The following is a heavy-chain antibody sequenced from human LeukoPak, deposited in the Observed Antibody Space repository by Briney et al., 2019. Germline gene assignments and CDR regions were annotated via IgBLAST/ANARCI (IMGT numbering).Heavy chain of an antibody. CDR3: ARGASSILRRAYYFDY. J-gene: IGHJ4*02. CDR2: INPNSGGT. D-gene: IGHD6-6*01. V-gene: IGHV1-2*02. Sequence: EASVKVSCTASGYTFTGYYMHWVRQAPGQGLEWMGWINPNSGGTNYAQKFQGRVTMTRDTSISTAYMELSRLRSDDTAVYYCARGASSILRRAYYFDYRGQGTLVTVSS. CDR1: GYTFTGYY.